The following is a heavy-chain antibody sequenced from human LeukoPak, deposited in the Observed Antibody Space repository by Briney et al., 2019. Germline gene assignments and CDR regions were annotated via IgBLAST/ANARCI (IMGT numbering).Heavy chain of an antibody. V-gene: IGHV3-53*01. D-gene: IGHD5-24*01. CDR2: IYSDNT. CDR3: AKTDAYNSFDY. CDR1: GFTVSSNS. Sequence: GGSLRLSCTVSGFTVSSNSMSWVRQAPGKGLEWVSFIYSDNTHYSDSVKGRFTISRDNSKNTLYLQMNSLRAEDTAVYYCAKTDAYNSFDYWGQGTLVTVSS. J-gene: IGHJ4*02.